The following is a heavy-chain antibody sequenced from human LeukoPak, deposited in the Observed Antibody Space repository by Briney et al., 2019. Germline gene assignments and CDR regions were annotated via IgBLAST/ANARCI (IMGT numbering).Heavy chain of an antibody. J-gene: IGHJ5*02. V-gene: IGHV4-39*07. CDR2: INHSGST. Sequence: PSETLSLTCTVSGGSISSSGYYWSWIRQPPGKGLEWIGEINHSGSTNYNPSLKSRVTISVDTSKNQFSLKLSSVTAADTAVYYCARGADFWSGSGGLWFDPWGQGTLVTVSS. CDR1: GGSISSSGYY. D-gene: IGHD3-3*01. CDR3: ARGADFWSGSGGLWFDP.